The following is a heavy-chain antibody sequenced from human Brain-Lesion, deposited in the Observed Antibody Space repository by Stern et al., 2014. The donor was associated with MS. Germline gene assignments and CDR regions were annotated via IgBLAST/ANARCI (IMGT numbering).Heavy chain of an antibody. CDR3: ARVYNTIYGIVTQRGSGMDV. J-gene: IGHJ6*02. CDR1: GFTFGNYW. Sequence: EVQLVESGGGLVQPGGSLTISCTAAGFTFGNYWMTWVRQAPGKGLEWVSIITEDGTEKNYVDSVKGRFTISRDNARNSLYLQMNSLRVEDTALYYWARVYNTIYGIVTQRGSGMDVWGQGTTVIVSS. V-gene: IGHV3-7*01. D-gene: IGHD3-3*01. CDR2: ITEDGTEK.